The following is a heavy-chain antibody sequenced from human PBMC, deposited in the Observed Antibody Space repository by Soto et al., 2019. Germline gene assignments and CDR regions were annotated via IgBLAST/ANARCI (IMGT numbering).Heavy chain of an antibody. D-gene: IGHD3-10*01. CDR3: ATGAPAYYYGSGSYYRTFDY. CDR2: FDPEDGET. Sequence: ASVKVSCKVSGYTLTELSMHWVRQAPGKGLEWMGGFDPEDGETIYAQKFQGRVTMTEDTSTDTAYMELSSLRSEDTAVYYCATGAPAYYYGSGSYYRTFDYWGQGTLVTVSS. CDR1: GYTLTELS. V-gene: IGHV1-24*01. J-gene: IGHJ4*02.